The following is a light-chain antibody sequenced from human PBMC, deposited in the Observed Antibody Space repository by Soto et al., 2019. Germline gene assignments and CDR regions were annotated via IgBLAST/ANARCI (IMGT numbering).Light chain of an antibody. CDR2: AAS. V-gene: IGKV1-39*01. Sequence: DIQVTQSPSSLSASVGDRVTITCRASQSINNYLNWYQQKPGKAPKLLIYAASSLQSGVPSRFSGSGSGTDFTLTINSLQPEDFATYYCQQSYSTPPLTFGQGTRLEI. CDR1: QSINNY. J-gene: IGKJ5*01. CDR3: QQSYSTPPLT.